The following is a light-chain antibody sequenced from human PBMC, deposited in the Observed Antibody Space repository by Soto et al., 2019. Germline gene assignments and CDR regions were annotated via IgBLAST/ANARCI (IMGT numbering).Light chain of an antibody. J-gene: IGKJ1*01. CDR2: RAS. CDR1: QSISSW. V-gene: IGKV1-5*03. Sequence: DIQMTQSPSTLSASVGDTVTITCRASQSISSWLAWYQQKPGKAPKLLIYRASTLQSGVPSIFSASGSGTEFILTISSLQPDDFANYYCQLYNTYAGTFGQGNKVEIK. CDR3: QLYNTYAGT.